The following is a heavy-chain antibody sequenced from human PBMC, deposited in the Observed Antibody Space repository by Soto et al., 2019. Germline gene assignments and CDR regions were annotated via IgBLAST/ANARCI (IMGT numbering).Heavy chain of an antibody. CDR1: GYSFSSYG. Sequence: QVQLVQSGAEVKKPGASVKVSCKASGYSFSSYGISWVRQAPGQGLEWMGWISPYNGNTEYAQKFQGRVTMTTDTTTSTAYMELRSLRSDVTAVYYCPRDNHGTTRYSGTYYVWFDPWGQGTLVTVSS. D-gene: IGHD1-26*01. J-gene: IGHJ5*02. CDR2: ISPYNGNT. V-gene: IGHV1-18*01. CDR3: PRDNHGTTRYSGTYYVWFDP.